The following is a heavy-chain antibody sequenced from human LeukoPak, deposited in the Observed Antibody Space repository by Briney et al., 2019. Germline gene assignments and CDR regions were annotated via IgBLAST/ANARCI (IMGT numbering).Heavy chain of an antibody. V-gene: IGHV4-31*03. CDR2: IYYSGST. CDR3: ARGRYFDWPPAPYFDY. CDR1: GGSISSGGYY. J-gene: IGHJ4*02. D-gene: IGHD3-9*01. Sequence: SQTLSLTCTVSGGSISSGGYYWSWIRQHPGKGLEWIGYIYYSGSTYYNPSLKSRVTISVDTSKNQFSLKLSSVTAADTAVYYCARGRYFDWPPAPYFDYWGQGTLVTVSS.